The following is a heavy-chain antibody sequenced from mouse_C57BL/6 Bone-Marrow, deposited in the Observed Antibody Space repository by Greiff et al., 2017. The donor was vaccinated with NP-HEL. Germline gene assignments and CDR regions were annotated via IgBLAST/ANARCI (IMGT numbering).Heavy chain of an antibody. CDR3: ARNRGGFDY. CDR1: GYAFSSSW. V-gene: IGHV1-82*01. J-gene: IGHJ2*01. CDR2: IYPGDGDT. Sequence: QVQLQQSGPELVKPGASVKISCKASGYAFSSSWMNWVKQRPGKGLEWIGRIYPGDGDTNYNGKFKGKATMTADKSTSAAYMQLSSLTSEDSAVYFCARNRGGFDYWGQGTTLTVSS.